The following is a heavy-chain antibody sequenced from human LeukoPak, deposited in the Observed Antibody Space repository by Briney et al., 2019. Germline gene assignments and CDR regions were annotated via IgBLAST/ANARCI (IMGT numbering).Heavy chain of an antibody. CDR3: ARERWEPPYYYYGMDV. CDR1: GYTFTSYY. CDR2: INPSGGST. Sequence: ASVKVSCKASGYTFTSYYMHWVRQAPGQGLEWMGIINPSGGSTSYAQKFQGRVTMTRDTSTSTVYVELSSLRSEDTAVYYCARERWEPPYYYYGMDVWGQGTTVTVSS. D-gene: IGHD1-26*01. V-gene: IGHV1-46*01. J-gene: IGHJ6*02.